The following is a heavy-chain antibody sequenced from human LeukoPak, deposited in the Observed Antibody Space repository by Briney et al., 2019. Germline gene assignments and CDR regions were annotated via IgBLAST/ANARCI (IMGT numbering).Heavy chain of an antibody. Sequence: GGSLRLSCAPSGFTFSHYWMSWVRQAPGKGLEWVANIKEDGSEKYYVDSVKGRFTISRDNAKNTLYLQMNSLRAEDTVVYYCARGPSGYHNTGGQGTLVTVSS. V-gene: IGHV3-7*01. CDR1: GFTFSHYW. CDR2: IKEDGSEK. D-gene: IGHD5-12*01. J-gene: IGHJ4*02. CDR3: ARGPSGYHNT.